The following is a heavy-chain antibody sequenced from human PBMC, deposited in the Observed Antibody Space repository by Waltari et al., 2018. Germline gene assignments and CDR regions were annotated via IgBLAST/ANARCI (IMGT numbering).Heavy chain of an antibody. V-gene: IGHV1-8*01. CDR1: GYTFTSYD. CDR3: ALPRVDCSSTSCNYYYGMDV. CDR2: MNPNSGNT. Sequence: QVQLVQSGAEVKKPGASVKVSCKASGYTFTSYDINWVRQATGQGLEWMGWMNPNSGNTGYAQKFQGRVTMTRNTSISTAYMELSSLRSEDTAVYYCALPRVDCSSTSCNYYYGMDVWGQGTTVTVSS. J-gene: IGHJ6*02. D-gene: IGHD2-2*01.